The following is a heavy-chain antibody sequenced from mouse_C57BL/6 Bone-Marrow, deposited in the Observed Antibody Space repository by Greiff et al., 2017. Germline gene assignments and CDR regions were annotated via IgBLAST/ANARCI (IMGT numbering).Heavy chain of an antibody. CDR2: INPNYGTT. V-gene: IGHV1-39*01. J-gene: IGHJ1*03. D-gene: IGHD1-1*01. CDR1: GYSFTDYN. CDR3: ARRNYCGSSYEGWYFGV. Sequence: EVQLQESGPELVKPGASVKISCKASGYSFTDYNLNWVKQSNGKSLEWIGVINPNYGTTSYNQKFKGKATLTVDQSSSTAYMQLNSLTSEDSAVYYCARRNYCGSSYEGWYFGVWGTGTTVTVSS.